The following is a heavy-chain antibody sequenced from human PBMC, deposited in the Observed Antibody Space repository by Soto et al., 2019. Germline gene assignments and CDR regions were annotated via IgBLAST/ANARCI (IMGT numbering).Heavy chain of an antibody. D-gene: IGHD3-3*01. J-gene: IGHJ6*02. V-gene: IGHV1-69*12. CDR2: IIPIFGTA. CDR1: GGNFSSYA. Sequence: QVQLVQSGAEVKKPGSSVKVSCKASGGNFSSYAISWVRQAPGQGLEWMGGIIPIFGTANYAQKFQGRVPITADESTSTAYMELSSLRSENTAVYYCARDSDSPYYSYGMAVWGQGTTVPVSS. CDR3: ARDSDSPYYSYGMAV.